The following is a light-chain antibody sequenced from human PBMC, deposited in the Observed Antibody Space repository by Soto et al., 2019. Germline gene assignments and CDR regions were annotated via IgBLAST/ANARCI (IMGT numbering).Light chain of an antibody. V-gene: IGLV2-14*01. J-gene: IGLJ2*01. CDR2: DVS. Sequence: QSALTQPASVCGSTGQSITISCTGTSSDVGGYNYVSWYQQHPGKAPKLMIYDVSNRPSGVSNRFSGSKSGNTASLTISGLQAEDEADYYCSSYTSSSTNVVFGGGTQLTVL. CDR3: SSYTSSSTNVV. CDR1: SSDVGGYNY.